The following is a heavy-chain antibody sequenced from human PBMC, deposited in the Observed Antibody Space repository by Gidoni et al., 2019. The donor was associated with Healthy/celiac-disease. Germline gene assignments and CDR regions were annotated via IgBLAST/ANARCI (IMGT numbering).Heavy chain of an antibody. J-gene: IGHJ4*02. CDR2: INHSGST. D-gene: IGHD2-15*01. CDR3: ARGRPRGSAQRIRPPFDY. Sequence: QVQLQPWGAGLLKPSETLSLTCAVYGGSFSGYYWSWIRQPPGKGLEWIGEINHSGSTNYNPSIKSRVTISVDTSKNQFSLKLSSVTAADTAVYYCARGRPRGSAQRIRPPFDYWGQGTLVTVSS. V-gene: IGHV4-34*01. CDR1: GGSFSGYY.